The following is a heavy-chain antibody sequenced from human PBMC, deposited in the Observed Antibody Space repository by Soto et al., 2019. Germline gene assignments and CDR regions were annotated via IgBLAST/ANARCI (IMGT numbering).Heavy chain of an antibody. J-gene: IGHJ6*02. CDR3: ARGGYYDSSGSRNYHYYGMNV. Sequence: ASVKVSCKASGYRFTSYVISWVRQAPGQGLEWLGWISAYDDNTKYAQTLQGRVSMSTDTSTNTAYMELRSLRSDDTAMYYCARGGYYDSSGSRNYHYYGMNVWGQGTTVTVSS. D-gene: IGHD3-22*01. CDR2: ISAYDDNT. V-gene: IGHV1-18*01. CDR1: GYRFTSYV.